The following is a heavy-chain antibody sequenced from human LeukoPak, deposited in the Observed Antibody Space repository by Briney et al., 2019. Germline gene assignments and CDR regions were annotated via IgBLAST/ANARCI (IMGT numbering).Heavy chain of an antibody. CDR2: ISYDGSNK. Sequence: GGSLRLSCAASGFTFSSYAMHWVRQAPGKGLEWVAVISYDGSNKYYADSVKGRFTISRDNSKNTLYLQMNSLRAEDTAVYYCAKSYTSGWYVFDYWGQGTLVTVSS. D-gene: IGHD6-19*01. V-gene: IGHV3-30*18. CDR1: GFTFSSYA. CDR3: AKSYTSGWYVFDY. J-gene: IGHJ4*02.